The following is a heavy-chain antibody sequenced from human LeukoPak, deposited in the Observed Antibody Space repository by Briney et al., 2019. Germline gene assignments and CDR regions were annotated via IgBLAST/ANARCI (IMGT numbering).Heavy chain of an antibody. V-gene: IGHV3-7*01. CDR2: IKQDGSEK. CDR3: ARVIVVVITSYFDY. D-gene: IGHD3-22*01. J-gene: IGHJ4*02. CDR1: GFTFSSYW. Sequence: GGSLRLSCAASGFTFSSYWMSWVRQAPGKGLEWVANIKQDGSEKYYVDSVKGRFTISRDNAKNSLYLQMNGLRAEDTAVYYCARVIVVVITSYFDYWGQGTLVTVSS.